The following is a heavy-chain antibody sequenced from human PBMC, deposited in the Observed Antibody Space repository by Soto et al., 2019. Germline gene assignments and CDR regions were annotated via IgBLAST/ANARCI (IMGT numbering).Heavy chain of an antibody. CDR3: TSSPSLTYYYDSSGYYGY. Sequence: PGGSLRLSCAASGFTFSGSAMHWVRQASGKGLEWVGRIRSKANSYATAYAASVKGRFTISRDDSKNTAYLQMNSLKTEDTAVYYCTSSPSLTYYYDSSGYYGYWGQGTLVTVSS. J-gene: IGHJ4*02. V-gene: IGHV3-73*01. D-gene: IGHD3-22*01. CDR2: IRSKANSYAT. CDR1: GFTFSGSA.